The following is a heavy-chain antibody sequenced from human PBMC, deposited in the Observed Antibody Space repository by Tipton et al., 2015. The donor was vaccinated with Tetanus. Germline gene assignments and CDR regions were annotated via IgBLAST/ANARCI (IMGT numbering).Heavy chain of an antibody. J-gene: IGHJ4*02. D-gene: IGHD2-15*01. CDR1: GFIFSIYG. CDR3: ARGADCSGGSCFSGDFDK. Sequence: SLRLSCAASGFIFSIYGIHWVRQAPGKGLEWVAVSWYDGTDKYYADSVKGRFTISRDNSKKTLYLQMNSLRAEDTAVYYWARGADCSGGSCFSGDFDKWGQGDQVTVSS. V-gene: IGHV3-33*01. CDR2: SWYDGTDK.